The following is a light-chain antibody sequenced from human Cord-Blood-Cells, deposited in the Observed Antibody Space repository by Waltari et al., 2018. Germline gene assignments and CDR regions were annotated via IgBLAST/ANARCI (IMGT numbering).Light chain of an antibody. CDR2: EVS. Sequence: QSALTQPPSASVSPGQSVTISCTGPSSDVGGYNYVSWYQQHPGKAPKLMIYEVSKRPSGVPDRFSGSKSGNTASLTVSGLQAEDEADYYCSSYAGSNNYVFGTGTKVTVL. J-gene: IGLJ1*01. CDR1: SSDVGGYNY. V-gene: IGLV2-8*01. CDR3: SSYAGSNNYV.